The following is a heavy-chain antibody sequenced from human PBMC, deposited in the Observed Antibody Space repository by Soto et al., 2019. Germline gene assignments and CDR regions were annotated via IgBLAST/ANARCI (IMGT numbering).Heavy chain of an antibody. CDR2: IWYDGSNK. CDR3: ARGGYCSGGSCYSRGNDY. Sequence: QVQLVESGGGVVQPGRSLRLSCAASGFTFSSYGMHWVRQAPGKGLEWVAVIWYDGSNKYYADSVKGRFTISRDNSKNPLYLQMNSLRAEDTAVYYCARGGYCSGGSCYSRGNDYWGQGTLVTVSS. V-gene: IGHV3-33*01. CDR1: GFTFSSYG. D-gene: IGHD2-15*01. J-gene: IGHJ4*02.